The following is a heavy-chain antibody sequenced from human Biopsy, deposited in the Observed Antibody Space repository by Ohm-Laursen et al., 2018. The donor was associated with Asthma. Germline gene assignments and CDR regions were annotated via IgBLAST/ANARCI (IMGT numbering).Heavy chain of an antibody. D-gene: IGHD3-10*01. J-gene: IGHJ4*02. Sequence: TQTFTLTCTFSGFSLKIGAVGVSWIRQPPGKALEWLALIDWDDDKYYSTSLKTRLTISKDTSKNQVVLTMTNMDPVDTATYYCARMGGSRIFDYWGQGTLVTVSS. CDR2: IDWDDDK. CDR1: GFSLKIGAVG. V-gene: IGHV2-70*01. CDR3: ARMGGSRIFDY.